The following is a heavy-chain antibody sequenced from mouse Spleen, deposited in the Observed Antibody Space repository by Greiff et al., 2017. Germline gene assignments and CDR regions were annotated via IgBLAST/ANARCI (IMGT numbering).Heavy chain of an antibody. V-gene: IGHV1S81*02. D-gene: IGHD1-1*01. Sequence: VQLVESGAELVKPGASVKLSCKASGYTFTSYYMYWVKQRPGQGLEWIGEINPSNGGTNFNEKFKSKATLTVDKSSSTAYMQLSSLTSEDSAVYYCTRDYGSSYWYFDVWGAGTTVTVSS. CDR3: TRDYGSSYWYFDV. CDR2: INPSNGGT. J-gene: IGHJ1*01. CDR1: GYTFTSYY.